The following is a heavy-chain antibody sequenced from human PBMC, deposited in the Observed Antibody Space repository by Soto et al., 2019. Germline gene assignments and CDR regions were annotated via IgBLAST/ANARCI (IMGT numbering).Heavy chain of an antibody. Sequence: QVQLVQSGAAVKKPGSSVKVSYKASGGTFSSYTISWVRQAPGQGLEWMGRIIPILGIANYAQKFQGRVTITADKSTSTAYMELSSLRSEDTAVYYCARDPPTIVVVTAAPEYFQHWGQGTLVTVSS. V-gene: IGHV1-69*08. CDR1: GGTFSSYT. D-gene: IGHD2-21*02. J-gene: IGHJ1*01. CDR2: IIPILGIA. CDR3: ARDPPTIVVVTAAPEYFQH.